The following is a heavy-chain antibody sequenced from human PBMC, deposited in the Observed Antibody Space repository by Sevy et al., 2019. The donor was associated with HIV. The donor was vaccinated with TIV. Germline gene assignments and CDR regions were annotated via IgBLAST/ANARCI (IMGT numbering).Heavy chain of an antibody. CDR1: GFTFDDYA. V-gene: IGHV3-9*03. J-gene: IGHJ4*02. D-gene: IGHD6-13*01. Sequence: GGSLRLSCAVSGFTFDDYAMHWVRQAPGKGLEWVSGINWSSGSIGYADSVKGRFTISRDNAKNSLYLQMNSLRAEDMALYYCVRAIAADASLWGQGTLVTVSS. CDR3: VRAIAADASL. CDR2: INWSSGSI.